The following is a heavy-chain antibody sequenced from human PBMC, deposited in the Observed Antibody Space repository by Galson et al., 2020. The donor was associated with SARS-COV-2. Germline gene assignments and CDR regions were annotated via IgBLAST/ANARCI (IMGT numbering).Heavy chain of an antibody. CDR2: ISDSGST. CDR3: AKLAEGRRSSEDY. V-gene: IGHV4-59*08. D-gene: IGHD3-10*01. CDR1: RGSLNGHF. Sequence: ETSETLSLTCTVSRGSLNGHFWSWIRQPPGKGLEWIGYISDSGSTNYNPSLKSRVTISSDTPKKQFSLKLNLVTAADTAVYYCAKLAEGRRSSEDYWGQGSLVTVSS. J-gene: IGHJ4*02.